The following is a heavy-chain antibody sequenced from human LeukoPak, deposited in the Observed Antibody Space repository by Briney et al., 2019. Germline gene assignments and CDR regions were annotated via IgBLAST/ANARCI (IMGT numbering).Heavy chain of an antibody. CDR1: GDSISSHY. J-gene: IGHJ4*02. D-gene: IGHD3-22*01. Sequence: SETLSLTCTVSGDSISSHYWSWIRRSPGQGLELIAYVYYTGSTNYNPSLKSRVTISVDTSKNQFSLNLTSVTAADTAVYYCARGDYDTSGYYPPHFDYWGQGTLVTVSS. CDR2: VYYTGST. CDR3: ARGDYDTSGYYPPHFDY. V-gene: IGHV4-59*11.